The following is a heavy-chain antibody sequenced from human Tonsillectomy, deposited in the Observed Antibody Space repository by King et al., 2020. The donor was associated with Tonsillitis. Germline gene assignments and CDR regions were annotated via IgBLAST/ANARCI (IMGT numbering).Heavy chain of an antibody. CDR1: GFTFSSYA. V-gene: IGHV3-23*03. D-gene: IGHD3-10*01. CDR3: AKSLYYYDSGSFDY. CDR2: IYSSGSST. J-gene: IGHJ4*01. Sequence: EVQLVESGGGLVQPGGSLRLSCAASGFTFSSYAMNWVRQGPGKGLEWVSFIYSSGSSTDYADSVKGRFTISRDNSKNTLYLQMNSLRAEDTAVYYCAKSLYYYDSGSFDYWGQGTLVTVSS.